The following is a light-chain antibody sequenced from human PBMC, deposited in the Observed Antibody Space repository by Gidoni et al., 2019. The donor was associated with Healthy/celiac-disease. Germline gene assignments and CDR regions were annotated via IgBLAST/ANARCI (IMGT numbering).Light chain of an antibody. CDR2: EVS. V-gene: IGLV2-8*01. Sequence: QSALTQPPSASGSPGQSVTISCTGTSSDVGGYNYVSWYQQHPGKAPKLMLYEVSKWPSGVPARFSGSTSGNTASLTVSGLQAEDEADYYCSSYAGSNNFGYVFGTGTKVTVL. J-gene: IGLJ1*01. CDR3: SSYAGSNNFGYV. CDR1: SSDVGGYNY.